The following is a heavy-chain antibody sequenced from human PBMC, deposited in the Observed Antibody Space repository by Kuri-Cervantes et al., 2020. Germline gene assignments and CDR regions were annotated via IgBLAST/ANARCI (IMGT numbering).Heavy chain of an antibody. CDR3: AREPLKCSGGNCYATLDF. J-gene: IGHJ4*02. D-gene: IGHD2-15*01. Sequence: SVKVSCKASGGTFSSYAISWVRQAPGQGLEWMGGIIPIFGTANYAQKFQGRVTITTDESTSTAYMELSSLRSDDTAVYYCAREPLKCSGGNCYATLDFWGQGTLVTVSS. CDR1: GGTFSSYA. V-gene: IGHV1-69*05. CDR2: IIPIFGTA.